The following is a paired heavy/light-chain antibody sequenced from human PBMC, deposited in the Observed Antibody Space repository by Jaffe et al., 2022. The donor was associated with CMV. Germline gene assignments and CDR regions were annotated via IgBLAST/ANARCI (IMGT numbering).Light chain of an antibody. V-gene: IGKV1-NL1*01. CDR1: QGISNS. CDR3: QQYYSTPPYT. J-gene: IGKJ2*01. CDR2: AAS. Sequence: DIQMTQSPSSLSASVGDRVTITCRASQGISNSLAWYQQKPGKAPKLLLYAASRLESGVPSRFSGSGSGTDYTLTISSLQPEDFATYYCQQYYSTPPYTFGQGTKLEIK.
Heavy chain of an antibody. V-gene: IGHV3-23*01. CDR1: GFTFSSYA. D-gene: IGHD3-3*01. J-gene: IGHJ4*02. CDR2: ISGSGGST. CDR3: AKDGYYDFWSGPIEGPPDY. Sequence: EVQLLESGGGLVQPGGSLRLSCAASGFTFSSYAMSWVRQAPGKGLEWVSAISGSGGSTYYADSVKGRFTISRDNSKNTLYLQMNSLRAEDTAVYYCAKDGYYDFWSGPIEGPPDYWGQGTLVTVSS.